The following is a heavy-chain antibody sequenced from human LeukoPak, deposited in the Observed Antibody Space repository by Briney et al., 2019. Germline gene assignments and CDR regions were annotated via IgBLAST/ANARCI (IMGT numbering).Heavy chain of an antibody. J-gene: IGHJ3*02. CDR1: GFTVTNNY. CDR2: IYSGGNT. CDR3: ARDQMIGTFDI. Sequence: GGSLRLSCAASGFTVTNNYMSWVRQAPGEGLEWVSVIYSGGNTYYADSVKGRFTISRDNSKNTLYLQMNSLRAEDTAVYYCARDQMIGTFDIWGQGTMVTVSS. D-gene: IGHD3-16*01. V-gene: IGHV3-66*01.